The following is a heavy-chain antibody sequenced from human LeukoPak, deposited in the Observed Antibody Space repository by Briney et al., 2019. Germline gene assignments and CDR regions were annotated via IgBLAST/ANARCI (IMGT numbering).Heavy chain of an antibody. CDR1: GGSISSYY. D-gene: IGHD3-10*01. CDR3: ARVHGSGSYLDY. V-gene: IGHV4-59*12. CDR2: IYYSGST. Sequence: PSETLSLTCTVSGGSISSYYWSWIRQPPGKGLEWIGYIYYSGSTNYNPSLKSRVTISVDTSKNQFSQKLSSVTAADTAVYYCARVHGSGSYLDYWGQGTLVTVSS. J-gene: IGHJ4*02.